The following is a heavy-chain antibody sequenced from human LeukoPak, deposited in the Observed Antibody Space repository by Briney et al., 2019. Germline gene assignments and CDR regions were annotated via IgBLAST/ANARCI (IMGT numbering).Heavy chain of an antibody. J-gene: IGHJ4*02. V-gene: IGHV4-4*02. Sequence: SETLSLTCAVSGGSISSSNWWSWVRQPPGKGLEWIGYTYYSGSTNYNPSLKSRVTISVDTSKNQFSLKLSSVTAADTAVYYCARGLYDSSGYYYINYWGQGTLVTVSS. CDR2: TYYSGST. D-gene: IGHD3-22*01. CDR1: GGSISSSNW. CDR3: ARGLYDSSGYYYINY.